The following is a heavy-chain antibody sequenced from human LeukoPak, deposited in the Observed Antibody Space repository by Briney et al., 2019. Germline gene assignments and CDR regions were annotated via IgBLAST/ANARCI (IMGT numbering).Heavy chain of an antibody. J-gene: IGHJ1*01. V-gene: IGHV3-21*01. D-gene: IGHD6-19*01. CDR1: GFTFSSYS. CDR3: ARDSLSGVAGTGYFHH. Sequence: GGSLRLSCAASGFTFSSYSMNWVRQAPGKGLEWVSSISSSSSYIYYADSMKGRFTISRDNAKNSPYLQMNSLRAEDTAVYYCARDSLSGVAGTGYFHHWGQGTLVTVSS. CDR2: ISSSSSYI.